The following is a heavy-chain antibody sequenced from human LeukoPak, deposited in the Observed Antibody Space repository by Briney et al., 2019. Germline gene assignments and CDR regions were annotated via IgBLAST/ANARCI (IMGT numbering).Heavy chain of an antibody. D-gene: IGHD2-15*01. Sequence: SETMSLTSTVSGGSISSSRYYWGWIRQPPGKGLEWIGSIHYSGNTYYNPSLKSRVTISVDTSKNQFSLKLSSVTAADTAVCYCARQYCSGGSCFPSYFDYWGQGTLVTVSS. CDR3: ARQYCSGGSCFPSYFDY. CDR2: IHYSGNT. CDR1: GGSISSSRYY. V-gene: IGHV4-39*01. J-gene: IGHJ4*02.